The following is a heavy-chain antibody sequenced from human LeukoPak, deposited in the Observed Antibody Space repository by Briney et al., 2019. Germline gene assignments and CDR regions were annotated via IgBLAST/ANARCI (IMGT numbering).Heavy chain of an antibody. V-gene: IGHV3-30-3*01. Sequence: GGSLRLSCAASGFTFSSYAMHWVRQAPGKGLEWVAVISYDGSNKYYADSVKGRFTVSRDNSKNTLYLQMNSLRAEDTAVYYCARNQFRIAAAATYGMDVWGQGTTVTVSS. CDR3: ARNQFRIAAAATYGMDV. CDR1: GFTFSSYA. CDR2: ISYDGSNK. J-gene: IGHJ6*02. D-gene: IGHD6-13*01.